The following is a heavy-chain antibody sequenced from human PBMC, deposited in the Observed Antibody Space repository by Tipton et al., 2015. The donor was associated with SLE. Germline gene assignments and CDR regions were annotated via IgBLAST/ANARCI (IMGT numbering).Heavy chain of an antibody. V-gene: IGHV1-69*05. CDR3: ARDLWTGDDPTNLKYYFDY. D-gene: IGHD3/OR15-3a*01. CDR1: GGTFSSYA. Sequence: QLVQSGPEVKKPGSSVKVSCKASGGTFSSYAISWVRQAPGQGLEWMGGIIPIFGTANYAQKFQGRVTITTDESTSTAYMELSSLRSEDTAVYYCARDLWTGDDPTNLKYYFDYWGQGTLVTVSS. CDR2: IIPIFGTA. J-gene: IGHJ4*02.